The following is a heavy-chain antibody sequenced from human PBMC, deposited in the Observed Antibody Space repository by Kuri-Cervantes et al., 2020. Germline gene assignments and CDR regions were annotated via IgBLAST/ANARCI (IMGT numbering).Heavy chain of an antibody. CDR1: GCSISSDDYF. D-gene: IGHD3-9*01. Sequence: SGSLSLTCTVSGCSISSDDYFWSWIRQPPGKGLEWIGDIYHTGYTYYTPSLESRVTISLDTSKKQFSLRLNSVTAADTAVYYCARRAAVDDVLTGYSSYYMDVWGKGTTVTVSS. V-gene: IGHV4-30-4*08. J-gene: IGHJ6*03. CDR3: ARRAAVDDVLTGYSSYYMDV. CDR2: IYHTGYT.